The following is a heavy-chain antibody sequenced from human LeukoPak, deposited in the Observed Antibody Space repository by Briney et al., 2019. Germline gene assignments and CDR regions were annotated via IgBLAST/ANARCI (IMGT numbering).Heavy chain of an antibody. V-gene: IGHV4-38-2*02. Sequence: SETLSLTCTVSGGSISSGYYWGWIRQPPGKGLEWIGSIYHSGSTYYNPSLKSRVTISVDTSKNQFSLKLSSVTAADTAVYYCARDRGRSSSWYSDWFDPWGQGTLVTVSS. CDR2: IYHSGST. CDR3: ARDRGRSSSWYSDWFDP. CDR1: GGSISSGYY. D-gene: IGHD6-13*01. J-gene: IGHJ5*02.